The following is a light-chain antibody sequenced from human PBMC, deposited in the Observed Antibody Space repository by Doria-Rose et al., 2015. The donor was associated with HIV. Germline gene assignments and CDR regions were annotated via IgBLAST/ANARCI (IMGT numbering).Light chain of an antibody. J-gene: IGKJ1*01. Sequence: EIVMTQSPGTLSLSPGERATLSCRASQSLSSTYLAWYQQKPGQAPSLLIYDGSTRATGIPDRFSASGSGTDFTLTINRPEPEDFALYYCHQYGTSWTFGQGTKVEI. CDR2: DGS. V-gene: IGKV3-20*01. CDR1: QSLSSTY. CDR3: HQYGTSWT.